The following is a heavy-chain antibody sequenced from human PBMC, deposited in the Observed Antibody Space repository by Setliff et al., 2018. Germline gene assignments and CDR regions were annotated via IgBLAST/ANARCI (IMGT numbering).Heavy chain of an antibody. CDR2: IYYSGTT. CDR3: VKPTWAGEVSSPFAFWFES. Sequence: PSETLSLTCSVSGGSITSRSYYWGWIRQSPGKGLEWLGTIYYSGTTYYNSSLRSRVSISTDTSKNEFSLGLSSVTAADTAVYYCVKPTWAGEVSSPFAFWFESWGQGTLVTVSS. D-gene: IGHD3-3*01. J-gene: IGHJ5*01. CDR1: GGSITSRSYY. V-gene: IGHV4-39*01.